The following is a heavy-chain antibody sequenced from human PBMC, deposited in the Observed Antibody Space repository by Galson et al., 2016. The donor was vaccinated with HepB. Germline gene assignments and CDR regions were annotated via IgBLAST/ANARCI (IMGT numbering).Heavy chain of an antibody. V-gene: IGHV5-51*01. CDR1: GYNFNIYW. CDR2: IYPGXSDT. D-gene: IGHD3-3*01. CDR3: AGVFCPPHRDRYYYGMDV. Sequence: QSGAEVKQPGESLKISCKTSGYNFNIYWIAWVXQMPGTGPEWMGIIYPGXSDTRYSPSFQGQATISADKSISTAYLHGSSLKATDTAMFYCAGVFCPPHRDRYYYGMDVWGQGTTVTVSS. J-gene: IGHJ6*02.